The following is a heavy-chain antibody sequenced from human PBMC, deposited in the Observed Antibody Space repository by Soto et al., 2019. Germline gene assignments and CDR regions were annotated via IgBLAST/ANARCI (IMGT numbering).Heavy chain of an antibody. CDR3: ARDEEGLAVAGQTFDY. V-gene: IGHV3-30-3*01. D-gene: IGHD6-19*01. CDR1: GFTFSSYA. Sequence: QVQLVESGGGVVQPGRSLRLSCAASGFTFSSYAMHWVRQAPGKGLEWVAVISYDGSNKYYADSVKGRFTISRDNSKNTLYLQMNSLRAEDTAVYYCARDEEGLAVAGQTFDYWGQGTLVTVSS. CDR2: ISYDGSNK. J-gene: IGHJ4*02.